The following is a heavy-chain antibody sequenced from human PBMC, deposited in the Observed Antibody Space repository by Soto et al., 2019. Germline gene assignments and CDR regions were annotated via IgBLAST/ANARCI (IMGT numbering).Heavy chain of an antibody. D-gene: IGHD6-19*01. J-gene: IGHJ4*02. CDR2: MNPNSGNT. CDR3: ASERSSGWYVDY. CDR1: GYTFTSYD. V-gene: IGHV1-8*01. Sequence: QVQLVQSGAEVKKPGASVKVSCKASGYTFTSYDINWVRQATGQGLEWMGWMNPNSGNTGYAQKFQGRVTMTRNTSISTAYMELSSLRSEDTAVYYWASERSSGWYVDYWGQGTLVTVSS.